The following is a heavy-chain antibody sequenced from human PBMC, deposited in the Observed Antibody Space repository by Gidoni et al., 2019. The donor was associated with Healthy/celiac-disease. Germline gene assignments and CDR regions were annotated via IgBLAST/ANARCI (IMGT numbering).Heavy chain of an antibody. CDR2: IYYSGST. D-gene: IGHD5-18*01. J-gene: IGHJ4*02. CDR1: GGSISSSSYY. Sequence: QLQLQESGPGLVKPSETLSLPCTVSGGSISSSSYYLGWIRQPPGKGLEWIGSIYYSGSTYYNPSLKSRVTISVDTSKNQFSLKLSSVTAADTAVYYCARALDTAMYWDYWGQGTLVTVSS. V-gene: IGHV4-39*07. CDR3: ARALDTAMYWDY.